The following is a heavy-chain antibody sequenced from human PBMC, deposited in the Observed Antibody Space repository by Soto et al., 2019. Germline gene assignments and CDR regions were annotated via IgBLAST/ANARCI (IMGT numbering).Heavy chain of an antibody. CDR2: IYYSGST. D-gene: IGHD2-15*01. V-gene: IGHV4-59*01. CDR3: ASEGTYCSGGSCYSGRFGAFDI. J-gene: IGHJ3*02. CDR1: GGSIRCYY. Sequence: PSETLSLSCTVSGGSIRCYYWGWIRQPPGRGLEGIGYIYYSGSTNYNPSLKSRVTISVDTSKNQFSLKLSSVTAADTAVYYCASEGTYCSGGSCYSGRFGAFDIWGQGTMVTVSS.